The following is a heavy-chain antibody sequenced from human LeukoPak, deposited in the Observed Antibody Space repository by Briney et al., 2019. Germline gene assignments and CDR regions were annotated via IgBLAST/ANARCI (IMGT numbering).Heavy chain of an antibody. CDR2: ISGSGGST. Sequence: GGSLRLSCAASGFTFSSYAMSWVRQAPGKGLEWVSAISGSGGSTYYADSVKGRFTISRDNSKSTLYLQMNSLRAEDTAVYYCAKDAVIVVVNGWFDPWGQGTLVTVSS. CDR3: AKDAVIVVVNGWFDP. CDR1: GFTFSSYA. D-gene: IGHD3-22*01. J-gene: IGHJ5*02. V-gene: IGHV3-23*01.